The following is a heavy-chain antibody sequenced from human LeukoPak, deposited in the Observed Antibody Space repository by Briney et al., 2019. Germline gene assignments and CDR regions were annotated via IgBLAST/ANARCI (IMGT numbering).Heavy chain of an antibody. CDR3: ARGDSSGWYVDY. V-gene: IGHV3-11*06. D-gene: IGHD6-19*01. CDR1: GFTFSDYN. J-gene: IGHJ4*02. CDR2: ISTSSRYI. Sequence: GGSLRLSCAASGFTFSDYNMRWIRQAPGKGLEWVSSISTSSRYIYYADSVKRRFTISRDNAKNSLYLQMNSLRAEDTAVYYCARGDSSGWYVDYWGQGTLVTVSS.